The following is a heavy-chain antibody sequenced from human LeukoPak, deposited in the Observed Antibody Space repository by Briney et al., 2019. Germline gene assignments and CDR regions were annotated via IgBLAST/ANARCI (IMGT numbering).Heavy chain of an antibody. CDR2: INHSGST. J-gene: IGHJ4*02. CDR1: GGSFRGYY. CDR3: ARRLAAAGAFDY. V-gene: IGHV4-34*01. Sequence: SETLSLTCAVYGGSFRGYYWSWIRQPQGKGLEWIGEINHSGSTNYNPSLKSRVTISVDTSKNQFSLKLSSVTAADTAVYYCARRLAAAGAFDYWGQGTLVTVSS. D-gene: IGHD6-13*01.